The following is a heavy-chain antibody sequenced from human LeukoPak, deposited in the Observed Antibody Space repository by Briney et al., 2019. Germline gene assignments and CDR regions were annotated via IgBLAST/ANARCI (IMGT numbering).Heavy chain of an antibody. Sequence: ASVKVSCKASGYTFTGYYMHWVRQAPGQGLEWMGWINPNSGGTNYAQKFQGRVTMIRDTSISTAYMELSRLRSDDTAVYYCARGSVLRYFDWLFYYYYMDVWGKGTTVTVSS. J-gene: IGHJ6*03. D-gene: IGHD3-9*01. CDR3: ARGSVLRYFDWLFYYYYMDV. V-gene: IGHV1-2*02. CDR1: GYTFTGYY. CDR2: INPNSGGT.